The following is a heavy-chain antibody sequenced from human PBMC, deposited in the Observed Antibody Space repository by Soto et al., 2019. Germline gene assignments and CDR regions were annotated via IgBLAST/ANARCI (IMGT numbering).Heavy chain of an antibody. V-gene: IGHV3-30-3*01. CDR2: ISYDGSNK. CDR3: ARDYYKYYDSSGYYRSPAY. Sequence: GGSLRLSCAASGFTFSSYAMHWVRQAPGKGLEWVAVISYDGSNKYYADSVKGRFTISRDNSKNTLYLQMNSLRTEDTDEYYFARDYYKYYDSSGYYRSPAYWGQGTLVTVSS. D-gene: IGHD3-22*01. CDR1: GFTFSSYA. J-gene: IGHJ4*02.